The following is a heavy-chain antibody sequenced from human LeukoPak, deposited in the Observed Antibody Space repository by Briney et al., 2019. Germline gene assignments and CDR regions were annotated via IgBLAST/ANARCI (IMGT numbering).Heavy chain of an antibody. J-gene: IGHJ4*02. CDR2: IFHTGTT. CDR3: AREIPVSYAATLDY. D-gene: IGHD5/OR15-5a*01. Sequence: SETLSLTCAVSGDSINSYTWWHWVRQAPGRGLEWIGEIFHTGTTYYNPSLKSRVTISVDKSKNHFSLMLNSVTAADTAVYYCAREIPVSYAATLDYWGQGILVTVSS. V-gene: IGHV4-4*02. CDR1: GDSINSYTW.